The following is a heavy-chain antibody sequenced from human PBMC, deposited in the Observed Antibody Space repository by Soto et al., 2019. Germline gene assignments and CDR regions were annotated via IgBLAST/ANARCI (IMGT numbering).Heavy chain of an antibody. J-gene: IGHJ4*02. Sequence: LRLSCAASGFTFSSYAMSWVRQAPGKGLEWVSAISGSGGSTYYADSVKGRFTISRDNSKNTLYLQMNSLRAEDTAVYYCVHYYDSSGYYDYWGQGTLVTVSS. V-gene: IGHV3-23*01. CDR2: ISGSGGST. D-gene: IGHD3-22*01. CDR3: VHYYDSSGYYDY. CDR1: GFTFSSYA.